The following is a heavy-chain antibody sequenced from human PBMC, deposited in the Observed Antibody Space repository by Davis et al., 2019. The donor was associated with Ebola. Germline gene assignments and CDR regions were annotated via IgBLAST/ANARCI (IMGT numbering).Heavy chain of an antibody. CDR2: ISYDGSNK. D-gene: IGHD5-18*01. V-gene: IGHV3-30-3*01. J-gene: IGHJ4*02. Sequence: HPGGSLRLSCAASGFTFSSYAMHWVRQAPGKGLEWVAVISYDGSNKYYADSVKGRFTISRDNSENTLFLQMNSLRPEDTAVYYCAKTAYSYGQATYYFDYWGQGTLVTVSS. CDR1: GFTFSSYA. CDR3: AKTAYSYGQATYYFDY.